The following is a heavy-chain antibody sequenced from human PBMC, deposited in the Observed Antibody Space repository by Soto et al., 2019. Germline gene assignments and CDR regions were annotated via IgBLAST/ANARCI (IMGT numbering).Heavy chain of an antibody. Sequence: EVQLVLSGAEVKKPGESLKISCNGSGYSFTSYWIGWLRQMPGKGLEWMRIIYPGDSDTRYSPSFQGQVTISADKSISTDYLQWSSLKASDTAMYYCARRGYYYDSSGYYGNHFDYWGQGTLVTVSS. CDR3: ARRGYYYDSSGYYGNHFDY. J-gene: IGHJ4*02. CDR2: IYPGDSDT. CDR1: GYSFTSYW. D-gene: IGHD3-22*01. V-gene: IGHV5-51*01.